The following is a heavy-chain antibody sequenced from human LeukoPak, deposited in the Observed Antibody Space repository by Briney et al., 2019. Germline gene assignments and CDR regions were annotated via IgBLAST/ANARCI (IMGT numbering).Heavy chain of an antibody. J-gene: IGHJ4*02. CDR2: INCNSGDT. D-gene: IGHD3-22*01. V-gene: IGHV1-2*06. CDR3: GRTWIEVWTPDFDY. CDR1: GYTFSAYN. Sequence: ASVKVSCKASGYTFSAYNIHWVRQAPEHGLEWMGRINCNSGDTKYAQKFQGRVTMTRDTSMSTVYMELSGLRSDDTAVFFCGRTWIEVWTPDFDYWGQGTLVTVSS.